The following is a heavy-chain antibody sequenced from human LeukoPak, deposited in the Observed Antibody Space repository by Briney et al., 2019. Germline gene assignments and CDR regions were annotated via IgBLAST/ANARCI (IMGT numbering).Heavy chain of an antibody. Sequence: SETLSLTCTASGVSISSYYWSWIRQPPGKGLEWIGYIYYSGSTNYNPSLKSRVTISVDTSKNQFSLKLSSVTAADTAVYYCARDSGSFAFDPWGQGTLVTVSS. D-gene: IGHD3-10*01. CDR1: GVSISSYY. J-gene: IGHJ5*02. CDR3: ARDSGSFAFDP. CDR2: IYYSGST. V-gene: IGHV4-59*12.